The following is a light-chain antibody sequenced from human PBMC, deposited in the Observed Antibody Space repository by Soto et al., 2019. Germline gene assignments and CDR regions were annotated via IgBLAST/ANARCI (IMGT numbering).Light chain of an antibody. J-gene: IGKJ1*01. V-gene: IGKV1-5*01. CDR1: QSISRS. CDR3: QQYYMGWT. CDR2: DAS. Sequence: DIQMTQSPSTLSASVGDRVTITCRASQSISRSLAWCQHQTGKAPKLLIYDASTLESGVPSRFSGFGSGTEFTLSISGLQPDDFGTYYCQQYYMGWTFGQGTKVDIK.